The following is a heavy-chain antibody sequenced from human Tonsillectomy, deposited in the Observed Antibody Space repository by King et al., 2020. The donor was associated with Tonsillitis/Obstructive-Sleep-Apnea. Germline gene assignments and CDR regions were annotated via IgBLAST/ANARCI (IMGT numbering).Heavy chain of an antibody. Sequence: VQLVESGGGVVQPGRSLRLSCAASGFTFSDYSMYWVRQAPGKGLEWVAVIWYDGSNKYSADSVKGRFTISRDNSKNTLYLQMNNLRADDTAVYYFAGDQALGYCSSTSCSQIDYWGQGTLVTVSS. CDR2: IWYDGSNK. J-gene: IGHJ4*02. V-gene: IGHV3-33*01. CDR3: AGDQALGYCSSTSCSQIDY. CDR1: GFTFSDYS. D-gene: IGHD2-2*01.